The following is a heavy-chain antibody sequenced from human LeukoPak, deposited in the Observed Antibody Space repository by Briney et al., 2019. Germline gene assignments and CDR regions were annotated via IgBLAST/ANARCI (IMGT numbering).Heavy chain of an antibody. D-gene: IGHD2-2*01. J-gene: IGHJ5*02. CDR1: GGSISSGGYY. Sequence: SQTLSLTCTVSGGSISSGGYYWSWIRQHPGKGLEWIGYIYYSGSTYYNPSLKSRVTILVDTSKNQFSLKLSSVTAADTAVYYCARSHGRGRYIVVVPAAIFDPWGQGTLVTVSS. CDR3: ARSHGRGRYIVVVPAAIFDP. V-gene: IGHV4-31*03. CDR2: IYYSGST.